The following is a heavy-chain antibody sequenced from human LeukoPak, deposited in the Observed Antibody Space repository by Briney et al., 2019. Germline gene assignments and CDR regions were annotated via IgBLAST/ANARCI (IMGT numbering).Heavy chain of an antibody. CDR3: ARAPIVVAYYFDY. CDR2: ISSSSSYI. J-gene: IGHJ4*02. D-gene: IGHD2-2*01. CDR1: GFTFSSYS. V-gene: IGHV3-21*01. Sequence: GGSLRLSCAASGFTFSSYSMNWVRQAPGKGLEWVSSISSSSSYIYYADSVKGRFTISRDNAKNSLYLQMNSLRAEDTAVYYCARAPIVVAYYFDYWGQGTLVTVSS.